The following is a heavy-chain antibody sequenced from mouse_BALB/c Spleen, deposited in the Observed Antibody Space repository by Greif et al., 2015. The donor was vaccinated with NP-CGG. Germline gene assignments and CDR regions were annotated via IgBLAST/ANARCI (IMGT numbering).Heavy chain of an antibody. Sequence: VVESGPELVKPGASVKISCKASGYTFTDYYINWVKQKPGQGLEWIGWIYPGSGNTKYNEKFKGKATLTVDTSSSTAYMQFSSLTSEDTAVYFCARRTGTEAMDYWGQGTSVTVSS. CDR2: IYPGSGNT. D-gene: IGHD4-1*01. CDR3: ARRTGTEAMDY. J-gene: IGHJ4*01. V-gene: IGHV1-84*02. CDR1: GYTFTDYY.